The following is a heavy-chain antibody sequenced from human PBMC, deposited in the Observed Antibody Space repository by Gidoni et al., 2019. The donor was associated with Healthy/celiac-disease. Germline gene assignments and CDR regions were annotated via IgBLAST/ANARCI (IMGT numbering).Heavy chain of an antibody. D-gene: IGHD2-8*01. CDR1: GGSISSTSYY. CDR3: AREIVLMVYARGLWDY. Sequence: QLQLQESGPGLVKPSETLSLTCPVSGGSISSTSYYWGWIRQPPGKGLEWIGSIYYSGSTYYNPSLKSRVTISVDTSKNQFSLKLSSVTAADTAVYYCAREIVLMVYARGLWDYWGQGTLVTVSS. CDR2: IYYSGST. J-gene: IGHJ4*02. V-gene: IGHV4-39*02.